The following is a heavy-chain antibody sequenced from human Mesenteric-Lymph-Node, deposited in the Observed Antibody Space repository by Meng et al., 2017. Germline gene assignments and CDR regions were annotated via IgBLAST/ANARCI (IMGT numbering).Heavy chain of an antibody. Sequence: QVPLWQSGAEVKKPGASVKVSCKASGYTFIYYYVHWVRQAPGQGLEWMGRINPSSGFAEYGRKFQGRVTVTRDTSITTAYVELSRLSSDDTAVYYCVRSYINGAHPRDYWGQGTLVTVSS. J-gene: IGHJ4*02. CDR1: GYTFIYYY. V-gene: IGHV1-2*06. CDR3: VRSYINGAHPRDY. CDR2: INPSSGFA. D-gene: IGHD1-20*01.